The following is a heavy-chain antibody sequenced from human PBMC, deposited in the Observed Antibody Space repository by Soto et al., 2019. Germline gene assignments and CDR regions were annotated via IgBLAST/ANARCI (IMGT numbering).Heavy chain of an antibody. V-gene: IGHV3-15*01. J-gene: IGHJ4*02. CDR1: GFTFSNAW. CDR2: IKSKTDGGTT. CDR3: TSPYYYDSSAPVVY. D-gene: IGHD3-22*01. Sequence: GGSLRLSCAASGFTFSNAWMSWVRQAPGKGLEWVGRIKSKTDGGTTDYAAPVKGRFTISRDDSKNTLYLQMNSLKTEDTAVYYCTSPYYYDSSAPVVYWGQGTLVTVSS.